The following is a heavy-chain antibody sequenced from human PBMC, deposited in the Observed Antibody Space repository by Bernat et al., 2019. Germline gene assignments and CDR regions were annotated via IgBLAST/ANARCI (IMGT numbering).Heavy chain of an antibody. Sequence: EVQLVESGGGLVKPGGSLRLSCAASGFTFSKTWVNWVRQAPGKGLEWVARIKSQADGGTTDYAAPVKGRFTISRDDSKTTLFLLMKSLKTEDTAVYFCGTGPFTYFDYWGQGTLVTVAS. D-gene: IGHD3-16*01. V-gene: IGHV3-15*01. CDR1: GFTFSKTW. CDR3: GTGPFTYFDY. CDR2: IKSQADGGTT. J-gene: IGHJ4*02.